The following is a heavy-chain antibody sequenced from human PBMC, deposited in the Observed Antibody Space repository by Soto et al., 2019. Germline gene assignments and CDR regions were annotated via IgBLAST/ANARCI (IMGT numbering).Heavy chain of an antibody. J-gene: IGHJ4*02. CDR3: ARTRMEWALYFDN. V-gene: IGHV3-48*01. CDR1: GFSFSDSG. D-gene: IGHD3-3*01. Sequence: EVQLVESGGGLIQPGGSLSLSCEASGFSFSDSGMNWVRRAPGKRLEWISYISSSSRTIYYAASVEGRFTISRDNVRNSVHLQMNSLRGEDAGVYYCARTRMEWALYFDNWGLGTLVTVSS. CDR2: ISSSSRTI.